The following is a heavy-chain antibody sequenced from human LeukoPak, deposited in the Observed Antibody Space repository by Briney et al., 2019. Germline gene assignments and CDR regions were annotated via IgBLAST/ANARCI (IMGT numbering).Heavy chain of an antibody. CDR3: AREEMATIRQRDY. V-gene: IGHV1-46*01. CDR1: GYTFTSYY. D-gene: IGHD5-24*01. CDR2: INPSGGST. J-gene: IGHJ4*02. Sequence: ASVKVSCTESGYTFTSYYMHWVRQAPGQGLEWMGIINPSGGSTSYAQKFQGRVTMTRDTSTSTVYMELSSLRSEDTAVYYCAREEMATIRQRDYWGQGTLVTVSS.